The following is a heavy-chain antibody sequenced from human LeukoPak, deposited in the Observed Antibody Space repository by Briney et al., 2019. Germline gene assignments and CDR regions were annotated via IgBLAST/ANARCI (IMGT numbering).Heavy chain of an antibody. Sequence: GGSLRLSCAASGFTFSSYSMNWVRQAPGKGLEWVSSISSSSSYIYYADSVKGRFTISRDNAKNSLYLQMNSLRAEDTAVYYCAREPNYCDSSGYSTSGGQGTLVTVSS. J-gene: IGHJ4*02. D-gene: IGHD3-22*01. CDR1: GFTFSSYS. CDR3: AREPNYCDSSGYSTS. V-gene: IGHV3-21*01. CDR2: ISSSSSYI.